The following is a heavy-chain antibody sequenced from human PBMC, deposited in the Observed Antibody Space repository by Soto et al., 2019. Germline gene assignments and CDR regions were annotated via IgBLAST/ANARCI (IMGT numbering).Heavy chain of an antibody. J-gene: IGHJ6*02. V-gene: IGHV3-7*01. CDR2: INEAGSKT. CDR3: ARCWAVPGEYYCGMDV. D-gene: IGHD6-19*01. Sequence: EVQLEESGGGLVQPGGSLRLSCAVSGFSLSSYWMTWVRQAPGKGLEWVSNINEAGSKTYYVDSVKGRFTVSRDNAKNSLFLKLISLRAEDTAVYCCARCWAVPGEYYCGMDVWGQGTTVTVSS. CDR1: GFSLSSYW.